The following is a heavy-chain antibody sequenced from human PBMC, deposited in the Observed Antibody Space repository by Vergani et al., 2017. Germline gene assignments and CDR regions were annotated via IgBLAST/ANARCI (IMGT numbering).Heavy chain of an antibody. CDR3: ATPIRTSCSTSWKPFDY. CDR2: MNPNSGNT. D-gene: IGHD2-2*01. J-gene: IGHJ4*02. CDR1: GYTFTSYD. V-gene: IGHV1-8*01. Sequence: QVQLVQSGAEVKKPGASVKVSCKASGYTFTSYDINWVRQANGQGLEWRGWMNPNSGNTGYAQKFQGRVTITADESTSTAYMELSRLRSEDTAVYYCATPIRTSCSTSWKPFDYWGQGTLVTVSS.